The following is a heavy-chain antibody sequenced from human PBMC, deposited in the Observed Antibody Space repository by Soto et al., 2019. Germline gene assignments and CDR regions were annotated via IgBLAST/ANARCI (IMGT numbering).Heavy chain of an antibody. CDR2: IYDSGNT. CDR1: GGSISSGGYY. Sequence: QVQLQESGPGLVKPSQTLSLTCTVSGGSISSGGYYWSCIRQHPGKGLEWIGYIYDSGNTYYNPSLNSRLTISVDTSKTQFPLKLSSVTAADTAVYYCARGPGIWGQGTLVTVSS. J-gene: IGHJ4*02. CDR3: ARGPGI. V-gene: IGHV4-31*03.